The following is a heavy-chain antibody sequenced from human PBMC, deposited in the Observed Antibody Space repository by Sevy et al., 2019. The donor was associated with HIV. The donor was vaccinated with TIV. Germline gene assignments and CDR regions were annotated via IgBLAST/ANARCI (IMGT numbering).Heavy chain of an antibody. V-gene: IGHV3-7*01. Sequence: GSLRLSCAASGFTFSDYWMSWVRHGPGKGLEWVATIKQDESEEYYVDSVKGRFAISRDNGKKSVSLQMSGLRVEDTALYYCAREVGGFNWRPYYFDSWGQGTLVTVSS. J-gene: IGHJ4*02. CDR2: IKQDESEE. CDR1: GFTFSDYW. CDR3: AREVGGFNWRPYYFDS. D-gene: IGHD3-3*01.